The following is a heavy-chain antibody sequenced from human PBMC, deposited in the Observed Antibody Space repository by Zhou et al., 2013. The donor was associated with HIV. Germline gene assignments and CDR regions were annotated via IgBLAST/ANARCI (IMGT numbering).Heavy chain of an antibody. CDR1: GYNFNGYY. J-gene: IGHJ4*02. CDR3: ASCLTRYSSGCLDY. V-gene: IGHV1-2*02. D-gene: IGHD6-19*01. CDR2: INPNSGGT. Sequence: QVQLIQSGAEVKEPGTSVMVSCKTSGYNFNGYYIHWVRQAPGQGLEWMGCINPNSGGTKYAQNFQGRVTMTRDTSITTAYMELSSLRSEDTAVYYCASCLTRYSSGCLDYWGQGTLVTVSS.